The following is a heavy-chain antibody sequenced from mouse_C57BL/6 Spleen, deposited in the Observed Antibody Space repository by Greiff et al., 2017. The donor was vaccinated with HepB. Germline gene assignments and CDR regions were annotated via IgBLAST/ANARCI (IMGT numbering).Heavy chain of an antibody. D-gene: IGHD3-1*01. CDR3: ARWGLRYAMDY. CDR2: IDPSDSYT. J-gene: IGHJ4*01. V-gene: IGHV1-50*01. Sequence: QVQLQQPGAELVKPGASVKLSCKASGYTFTSYWMQWVKQRPGQGHAFIREIDPSDSYTNYNQKFKGKATLTEDTSSSTAYMQLSSLTSEDSAVYYCARWGLRYAMDYWGQGTSVTVAS. CDR1: GYTFTSYW.